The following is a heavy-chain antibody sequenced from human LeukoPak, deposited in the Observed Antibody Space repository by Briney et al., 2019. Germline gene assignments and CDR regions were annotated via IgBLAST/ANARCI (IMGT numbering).Heavy chain of an antibody. Sequence: SETLSLTCTVSGYSISSGYYWGWIRPPPGKGLEWIGSIYHSGNTYYNPSLKSRVSISVDTSKNQFSLKLSSVTAADTAVYYCARDTDPYYDILTGYSVGWFDPWGQGTLVTVSS. J-gene: IGHJ5*02. D-gene: IGHD3-9*01. CDR1: GYSISSGYY. CDR2: IYHSGNT. V-gene: IGHV4-38-2*02. CDR3: ARDTDPYYDILTGYSVGWFDP.